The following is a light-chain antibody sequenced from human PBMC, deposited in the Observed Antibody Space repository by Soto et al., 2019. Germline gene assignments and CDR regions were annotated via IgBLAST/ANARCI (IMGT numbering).Light chain of an antibody. CDR1: NNDIGGYTY. J-gene: IGLJ1*01. Sequence: QSVLTQPPSASGSPGQSVTISCTGSNNDIGGYTYVSWYQQHPGKAPKLIISEVSKRPSGVPDRFSGSKSGNTASLTVSGLQAEDEADYYCTSHAGSNNYVFGTGTKVTVL. CDR3: TSHAGSNNYV. CDR2: EVS. V-gene: IGLV2-8*01.